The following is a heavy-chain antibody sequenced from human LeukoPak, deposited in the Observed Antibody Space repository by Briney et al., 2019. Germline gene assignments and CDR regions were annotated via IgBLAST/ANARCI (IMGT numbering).Heavy chain of an antibody. Sequence: SETLSLTCTVSGGSISSYYWSWIRQPPGKGLEWIGYIYYSGSTNYNPSLKSRVTISVDTSKNQFSLKLSSVTAADTAVYYCARRYYYDSSGYYNYYYMDVWGKGTTVTVSS. J-gene: IGHJ6*03. CDR2: IYYSGST. D-gene: IGHD3-22*01. V-gene: IGHV4-59*08. CDR1: GGSISSYY. CDR3: ARRYYYDSSGYYNYYYMDV.